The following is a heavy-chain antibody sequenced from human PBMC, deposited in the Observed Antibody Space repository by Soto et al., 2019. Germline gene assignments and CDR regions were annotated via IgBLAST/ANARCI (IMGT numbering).Heavy chain of an antibody. CDR2: IGTAGDT. CDR3: AREARDFGFDI. Sequence: GGSLRLSCAASGFTFSSYDMHWVRQATGKGLEWVSAIGTAGDTYYPGSVKGRFTISRENAKNSLYLQMNSLRAEDTAVYYCAREARDFGFDIWGQGTMVTVSS. V-gene: IGHV3-13*01. CDR1: GFTFSSYD. D-gene: IGHD3-10*01. J-gene: IGHJ3*02.